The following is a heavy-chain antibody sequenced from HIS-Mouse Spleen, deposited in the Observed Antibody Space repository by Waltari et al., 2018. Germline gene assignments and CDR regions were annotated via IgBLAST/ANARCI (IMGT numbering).Heavy chain of an antibody. CDR2: IRSKAYGGTT. J-gene: IGHJ4*02. D-gene: IGHD6-19*01. CDR1: GFTFGVYA. CDR3: TRGRVAGDY. V-gene: IGHV3-49*05. Sequence: EVQLVEPGGVLVKHGRSLSLSCTASGFTFGVYAMRWFRQAPGKGLKWVGFIRSKAYGGTTEYAASVKGRFTISRDDSKSIAYLQMNSLKTEDTAVYYCTRGRVAGDYWGQGTLVTVSS.